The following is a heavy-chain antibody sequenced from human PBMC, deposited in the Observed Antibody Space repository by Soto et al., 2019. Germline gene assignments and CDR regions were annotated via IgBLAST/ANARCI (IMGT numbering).Heavy chain of an antibody. J-gene: IGHJ3*02. CDR2: IYYSGST. D-gene: IGHD2-15*01. Sequence: PSETLSLTCTVSGGSISSGGYYWSWIRQHPGKGLEWIGYIYYSGSTYYNPSLKSRVTISVDTSKNQFSLKLSSVTAADTAVDYCSWGALSGVSPEGAFDIWGQGTMVTVSS. V-gene: IGHV4-31*03. CDR1: GGSISSGGYY. CDR3: SWGALSGVSPEGAFDI.